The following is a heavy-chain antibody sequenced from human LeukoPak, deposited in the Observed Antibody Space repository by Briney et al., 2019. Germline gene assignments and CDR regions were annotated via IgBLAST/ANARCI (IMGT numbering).Heavy chain of an antibody. CDR1: GGSISSSSYY. Sequence: SETLSLTCTVSGGSISSSSYYWGWIRQPPGKGLEWIGSIYYRGSTYYNPSLNSRVTISVDTSKNQFSLKLSSVTAADTAVYYCARRVIQLYAFDIWGQGTMVTVSS. CDR2: IYYRGST. D-gene: IGHD5-18*01. J-gene: IGHJ3*02. V-gene: IGHV4-39*01. CDR3: ARRVIQLYAFDI.